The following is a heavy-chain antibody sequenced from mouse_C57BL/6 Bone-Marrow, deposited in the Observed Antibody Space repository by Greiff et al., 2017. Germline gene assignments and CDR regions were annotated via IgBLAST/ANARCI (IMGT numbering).Heavy chain of an antibody. CDR3: ARSVYDSWFAY. CDR2: INPGSGGT. V-gene: IGHV1-54*01. D-gene: IGHD2-3*01. J-gene: IGHJ3*01. CDR1: GYAFTNYL. Sequence: VQLQQSGAELVRPGTSVKVSCKASGYAFTNYLIEWVKQRPGQGLEWIGVINPGSGGTNYNEKFKGKATLTAEKSSSTAYMQLSSLTSEDSAVYFCARSVYDSWFAYWGQGTLVTVSA.